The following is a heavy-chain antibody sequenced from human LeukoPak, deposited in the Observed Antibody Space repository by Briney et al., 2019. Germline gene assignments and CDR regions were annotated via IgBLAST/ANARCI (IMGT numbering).Heavy chain of an antibody. CDR1: GGSISSSSYY. Sequence: PSETLSLTCTVSGGSISSSSYYGGWIRQPPGKGLEWIGSIYYSGSTYYNPSLKSRVTISVDTSKNQFSLKLSSVTAADTAVYYCARDSTVYFDYWGQGTLVTVSS. J-gene: IGHJ4*02. CDR2: IYYSGST. V-gene: IGHV4-39*07. CDR3: ARDSTVYFDY. D-gene: IGHD4-17*01.